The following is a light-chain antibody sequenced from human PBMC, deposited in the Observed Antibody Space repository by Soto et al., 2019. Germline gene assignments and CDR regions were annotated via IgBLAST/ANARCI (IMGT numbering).Light chain of an antibody. CDR2: GAS. CDR3: QQRYSTPPYT. Sequence: DIQMTQSPSSLSASVGDRVTITCRASQSISNDLYWYQQKPGKAPKLLIYGASTLQGGVPSRFSGSGSGTDFTLTISSLQPEDFATYFCQQRYSTPPYTFGQGTRLEIK. V-gene: IGKV1-39*01. CDR1: QSISND. J-gene: IGKJ2*01.